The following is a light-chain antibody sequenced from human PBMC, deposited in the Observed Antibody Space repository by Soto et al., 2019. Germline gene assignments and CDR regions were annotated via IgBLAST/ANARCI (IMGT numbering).Light chain of an antibody. CDR3: QQYNSYSYT. Sequence: DIQMTQSPSTLSASVGDRVPITCRASQSISSWLAWYQQKPGKAPKLLIYDASSLESGVPSRVSGSGSGAEVTLTISSLEPDDFATYYCQQYNSYSYTFGQGTKLEIK. J-gene: IGKJ2*01. CDR1: QSISSW. V-gene: IGKV1-5*01. CDR2: DAS.